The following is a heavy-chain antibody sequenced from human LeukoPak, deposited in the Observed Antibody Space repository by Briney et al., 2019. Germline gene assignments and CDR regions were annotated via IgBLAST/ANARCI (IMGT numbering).Heavy chain of an antibody. V-gene: IGHV3-30*04. D-gene: IGHD3-22*01. CDR3: ARAAKRSYYDSSGYSYFDY. J-gene: IGHJ4*02. CDR2: ISYDGSNK. CDR1: GFTFSSYA. Sequence: GGTLRLSCAASGFTFSSYAMHWVRQAPGKGLEWVAVISYDGSNKYYADSVKGRFTISRDNSKNTLYLQMNSLRAEDTAVYYCARAAKRSYYDSSGYSYFDYWGQGTLVTVSS.